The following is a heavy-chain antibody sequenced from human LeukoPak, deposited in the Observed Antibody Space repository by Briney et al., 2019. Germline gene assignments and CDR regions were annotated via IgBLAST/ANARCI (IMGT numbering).Heavy chain of an antibody. J-gene: IGHJ4*02. CDR3: TRRTGSGSYYFDY. V-gene: IGHV3-73*01. D-gene: IGHD3-10*01. CDR1: GFTFGNAW. CDR2: IRSKANNYAT. Sequence: GGSLRLSCAASGFTFGNAWMSWVRQAPGKGLEWVGRIRSKANNYATTYAASVKGRFTVSRDDSKNTVHLQMNSLKTEDTAVYWCTRRTGSGSYYFDYWGQGTLVTVSS.